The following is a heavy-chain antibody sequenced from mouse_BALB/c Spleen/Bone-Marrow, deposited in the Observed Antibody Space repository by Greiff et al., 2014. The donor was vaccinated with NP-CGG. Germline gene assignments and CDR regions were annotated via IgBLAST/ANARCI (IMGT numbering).Heavy chain of an antibody. D-gene: IGHD2-3*01. V-gene: IGHV14-3*02. CDR1: GFNIKDTF. Sequence: EVQLQQSGADLVEPGASVKLSCTTSGFNIKDTFMHWVKQRPEQGLEWIGRIDPASGNTKYDPKFQGKATITAGTSSNKVSLQLSGLTSEDTAVYYCAHDAPFTYWGQGTLVTVSA. J-gene: IGHJ3*01. CDR3: AHDAPFTY. CDR2: IDPASGNT.